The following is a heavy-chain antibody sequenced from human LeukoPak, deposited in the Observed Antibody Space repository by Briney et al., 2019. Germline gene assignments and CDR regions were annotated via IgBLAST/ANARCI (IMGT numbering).Heavy chain of an antibody. CDR1: GYSISSGYY. D-gene: IGHD3-22*01. V-gene: IGHV4-38-2*02. Sequence: SETLSLTCTVSGYSISSGYYWGWIRQPPGKGLEWIGSIYHSGSTYYNPSLKSRVTISVDTSKNQFSLKLSSVTAADTAVYYCAREPPSYYYDSSGYRNWFDPWGQGTLVTVSS. CDR2: IYHSGST. CDR3: AREPPSYYYDSSGYRNWFDP. J-gene: IGHJ5*02.